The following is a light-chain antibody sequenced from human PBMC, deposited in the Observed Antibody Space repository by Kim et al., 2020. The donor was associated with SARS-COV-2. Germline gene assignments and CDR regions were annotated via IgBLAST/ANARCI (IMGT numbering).Light chain of an antibody. CDR2: GAS. CDR3: QQYNNCPPNT. J-gene: IGKJ2*01. V-gene: IGKV3-15*01. Sequence: EIVMTQSPATLSVSPGERATLSCRASQSVSSNLAWYQQKPGQAPRLLIYGASTRATGIPARFSGSGSGTEFTLTISSLQSEDFAVYYCQQYNNCPPNTFRQGTKLEIK. CDR1: QSVSSN.